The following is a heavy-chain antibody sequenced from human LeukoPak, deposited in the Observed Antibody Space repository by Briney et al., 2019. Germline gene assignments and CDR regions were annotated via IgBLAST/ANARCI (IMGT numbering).Heavy chain of an antibody. CDR1: GGSINSYY. V-gene: IGHV4-59*08. CDR2: IYYSGST. J-gene: IGHJ4*02. CDR3: ARRSRSSWSFDS. Sequence: PSETLSLTCTVSGGSINSYYWSWIRQPPGKELEWIGNIYYSGSTNYNPSLKSRVTISVDTSKNHFSLRLTSVTVADTAVYYCARRSRSSWSFDSWGQGTLVTVSS. D-gene: IGHD6-13*01.